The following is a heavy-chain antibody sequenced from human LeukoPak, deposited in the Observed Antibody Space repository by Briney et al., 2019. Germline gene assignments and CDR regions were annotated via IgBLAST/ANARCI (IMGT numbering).Heavy chain of an antibody. CDR3: ARDILMDTAMVLDY. CDR1: GDTVSIYA. D-gene: IGHD5-18*01. J-gene: IGHJ4*02. V-gene: IGHV1-69*05. CDR2: VIPIFGTA. Sequence: ASVKLSCTASGDTVSIYAISWGRHAPGPGIEWMGGVIPIFGTANYAQKFQGRVTITTDESTSTASMELSSLRSEDTAVYYCARDILMDTAMVLDYWGQGTLVTVSS.